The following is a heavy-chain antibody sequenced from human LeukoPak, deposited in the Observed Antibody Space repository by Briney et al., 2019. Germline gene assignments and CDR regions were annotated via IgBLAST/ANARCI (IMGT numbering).Heavy chain of an antibody. V-gene: IGHV4-59*01. CDR1: GGSISTYY. J-gene: IGHJ5*02. Sequence: KASETLSLTCTVSGGSISTYYWNWIRQPPGKGLEWIGFISYSGSTNYSPSLKSRVTISANTSKNQFSLKLSSVTAADTAVYYCARGAPATRYSGYDHNWFDPWGQGTLVTVSS. CDR2: ISYSGST. CDR3: ARGAPATRYSGYDHNWFDP. D-gene: IGHD5-12*01.